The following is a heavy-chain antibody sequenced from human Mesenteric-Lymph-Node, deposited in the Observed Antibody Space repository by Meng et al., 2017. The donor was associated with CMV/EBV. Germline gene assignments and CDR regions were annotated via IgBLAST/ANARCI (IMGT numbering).Heavy chain of an antibody. D-gene: IGHD1-1*01. CDR3: AKDIQGDSPYYGMDV. CDR1: GFTFDDYA. CDR2: ISWNSGSI. V-gene: IGHV3-9*01. J-gene: IGHJ6*02. Sequence: GGSLRLSCAASGFTFDDYAMLWVRQAPGKGLAWVSGISWNSGSIDYADSVKGRFTISRDNAKNSLYLQMNSLRVEDTALYYCAKDIQGDSPYYGMDVWGQGTTVTVSS.